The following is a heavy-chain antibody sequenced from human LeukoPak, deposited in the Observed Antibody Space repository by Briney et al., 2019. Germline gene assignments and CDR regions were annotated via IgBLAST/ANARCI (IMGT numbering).Heavy chain of an antibody. Sequence: PSQTLSLTCTVSGGSISSGTYYWTWIRQPAGKGLEWIGRIYTSGSTNYNPPLKSRVTISVDTSKNQFSLKLRSVTAADTAVYYCARASFWESPINWFDPWGQGTLVTVSS. CDR1: GGSISSGTYY. CDR2: IYTSGST. D-gene: IGHD3-16*01. J-gene: IGHJ5*02. V-gene: IGHV4-61*02. CDR3: ARASFWESPINWFDP.